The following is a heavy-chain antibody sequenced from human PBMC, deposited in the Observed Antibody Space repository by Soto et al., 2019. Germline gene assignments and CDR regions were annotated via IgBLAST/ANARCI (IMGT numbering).Heavy chain of an antibody. CDR3: ARDLSAHYDFWSGYLSSYLDV. J-gene: IGHJ6*02. CDR1: GFTFSSYW. V-gene: IGHV3-74*01. CDR2: INSDGSST. D-gene: IGHD3-3*01. Sequence: PGGSLRLSCAASGFTFSSYWMHWVRQAPGKGLVWVSRINSDGSSTSYADSVKGRFTISRDNAKNTLYLQMNSLRAEDTAVYYCARDLSAHYDFWSGYLSSYLDVWGQGTTVTVSS.